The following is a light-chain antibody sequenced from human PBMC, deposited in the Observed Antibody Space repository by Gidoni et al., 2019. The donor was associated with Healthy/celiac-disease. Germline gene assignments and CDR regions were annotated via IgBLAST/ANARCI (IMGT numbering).Light chain of an antibody. CDR2: DVS. CDR3: SSYTSITTLV. J-gene: IGLJ1*01. CDR1: NSDVGGYNY. V-gene: IGLV2-14*03. Sequence: QSALTQHASVSGSPGKAITISCTGTNSDVGGYNYVSWYQPHPGKAPKLIIYDVSSRPSGLSNRFSGSKSGNTASLTISGLQAEDEADYYCSSYTSITTLVFGTGTKVTV.